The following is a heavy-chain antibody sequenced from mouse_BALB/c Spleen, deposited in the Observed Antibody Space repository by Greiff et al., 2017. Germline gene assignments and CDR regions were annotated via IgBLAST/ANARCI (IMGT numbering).Heavy chain of an antibody. Sequence: EVQLQQSGPGLVKPSQSLSLTCTVTGYSITSDYAWNWIRQFPGNKLEWMGYISYSGSTSYNPSLKSRISITRDTSKNQFFLQLNSVTTEDTATYYCAREVGWDYFDYWGQGTTLTVSS. V-gene: IGHV3-2*02. J-gene: IGHJ2*01. CDR3: AREVGWDYFDY. CDR1: GYSITSDYA. CDR2: ISYSGST. D-gene: IGHD3-3*01.